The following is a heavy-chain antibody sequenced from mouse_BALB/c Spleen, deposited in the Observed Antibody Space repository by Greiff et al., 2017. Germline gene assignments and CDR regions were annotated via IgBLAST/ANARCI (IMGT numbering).Heavy chain of an antibody. CDR2: ISDGGSYT. D-gene: IGHD4-1*01. V-gene: IGHV5-4*02. J-gene: IGHJ2*01. CDR3: ARDRGNNWHYFAY. Sequence: EVQGVESGGGLVKPGGSLKLSCAASGFTFSDYYMYWVRQTPEKRLEWVATISDGGSYTYYPDSVKGRFTISRDNAKNNLYLQMSSLKSEDTAMYYCARDRGNNWHYFAYWGQGTTLTVSS. CDR1: GFTFSDYY.